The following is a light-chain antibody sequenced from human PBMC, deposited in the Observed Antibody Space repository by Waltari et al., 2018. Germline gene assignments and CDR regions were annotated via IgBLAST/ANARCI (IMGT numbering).Light chain of an antibody. J-gene: IGLJ2*01. CDR1: SSDVGGYNY. CDR2: DVS. Sequence: QSALTQPASVSGSPGQPITISCTGTSSDVGGYNYVSWYQQASGKAPKIFIFDVSKRPAGVSNRFSGSKSGNTASLTISTLQIEDEADYYCCSYAGSGILVFGGGTKLTVL. V-gene: IGLV2-23*02. CDR3: CSYAGSGILV.